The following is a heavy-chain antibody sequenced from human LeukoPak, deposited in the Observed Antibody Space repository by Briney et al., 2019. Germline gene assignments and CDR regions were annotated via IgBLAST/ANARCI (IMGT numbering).Heavy chain of an antibody. CDR2: ISYDGSIN. Sequence: GRSLRLSCAASGFNFNSYAVQWVRQAPDKGLEWLAVISYDGSINFYAASVKGRFTISRDNSKNTLYLKMNSLRAEDSALYFCARDRRYCGGGRCYLDYFFDYWGQGALVTVSS. CDR1: GFNFNSYA. CDR3: ARDRRYCGGGRCYLDYFFDY. J-gene: IGHJ4*02. V-gene: IGHV3-30-3*01. D-gene: IGHD2-15*01.